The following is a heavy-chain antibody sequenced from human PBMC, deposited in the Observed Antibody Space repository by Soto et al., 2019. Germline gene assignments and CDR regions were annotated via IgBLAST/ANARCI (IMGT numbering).Heavy chain of an antibody. CDR2: AHHSGRT. CDR1: GDSMSSSNW. J-gene: IGHJ4*02. V-gene: IGHV4-4*02. CDR3: ARSEATALDY. Sequence: ASETLSLTCTVSGDSMSSSNWWNWVRQPPGKGLEWIGEAHHSGRTNYNPSLKSRVTISVDKSQNHVSLQLTSVTAADTAVYYCARSEATALDYWGQGTLVTV.